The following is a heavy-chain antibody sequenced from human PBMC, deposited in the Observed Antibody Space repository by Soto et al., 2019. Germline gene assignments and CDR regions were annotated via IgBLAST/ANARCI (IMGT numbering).Heavy chain of an antibody. D-gene: IGHD2-15*01. CDR1: GYSFTSYW. V-gene: IGHV5-51*01. CDR3: ARQRRYCSGGSCYLNWFDP. Sequence: GESLKISCKGSGYSFTSYWIGWVRQMPGKGLEWMGIIYPGDSDTRYSPSFQGQVTISADKSISTAYLQWSSLKASDTAMYYCARQRRYCSGGSCYLNWFDPWGQGTLVTVSS. CDR2: IYPGDSDT. J-gene: IGHJ5*02.